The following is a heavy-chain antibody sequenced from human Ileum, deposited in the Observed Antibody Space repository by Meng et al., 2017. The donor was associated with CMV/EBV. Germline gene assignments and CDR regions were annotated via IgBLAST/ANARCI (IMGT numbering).Heavy chain of an antibody. Sequence: EVQLVESGGGLVKPGGSLRLSCAASGFTFSGPYMNWVRQAPGKGLEWVGRVKNKADGGTTDYAAPVKGRFIISRDDSKDTPYLQMNSLKTEDTAVYYCATENYGLVDWGQGTLVTVSS. D-gene: IGHD4-17*01. CDR1: GFTFSGPY. CDR3: ATENYGLVD. J-gene: IGHJ4*02. V-gene: IGHV3-15*07. CDR2: VKNKADGGTT.